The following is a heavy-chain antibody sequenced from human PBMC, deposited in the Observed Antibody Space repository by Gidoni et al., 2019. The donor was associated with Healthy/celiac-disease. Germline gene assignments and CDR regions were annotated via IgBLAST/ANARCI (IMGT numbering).Heavy chain of an antibody. J-gene: IGHJ3*02. D-gene: IGHD3-16*01. CDR3: AKDQNYDRDAFDI. CDR1: GFTFSSYA. CDR2: ISGSCGST. Sequence: EVQLLESGGGLVQPGGSLRLSCAASGFTFSSYAMSWVRQAPGKGLEWVSAISGSCGSTYYADSVKGRFTISRDNSKNTLYLQMNSLRAEDTAVYYCAKDQNYDRDAFDIWGQGTMVTVSS. V-gene: IGHV3-23*01.